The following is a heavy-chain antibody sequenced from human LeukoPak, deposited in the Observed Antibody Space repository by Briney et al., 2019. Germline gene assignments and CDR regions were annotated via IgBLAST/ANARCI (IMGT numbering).Heavy chain of an antibody. CDR1: GFTFSTYN. D-gene: IGHD2-15*01. CDR2: ISSSGGTT. J-gene: IGHJ6*02. Sequence: GGSLRLSCAASGFTFSTYNMHWVRQAPGKGLEYVSAISSSGGTTYYTNSVKGRFTISRDNSMNTFYLQMGSLRAEDMAVYYCARGYCSGGNCNSLSSGMDVWGQGTTVTVSS. V-gene: IGHV3-64*01. CDR3: ARGYCSGGNCNSLSSGMDV.